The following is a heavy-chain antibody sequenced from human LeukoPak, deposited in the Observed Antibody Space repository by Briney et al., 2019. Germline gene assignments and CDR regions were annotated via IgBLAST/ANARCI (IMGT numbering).Heavy chain of an antibody. D-gene: IGHD6-13*01. Sequence: SVKVSXKASGGTFSSYAISWVRQAPGQGLEWMGGIIPIFGTANYAQKFQGRVTITTDESTSTAYMELSSLRSEDTAVYYCAREGSSSEYYYYMDVWGKGTTVTVSS. CDR3: AREGSSSEYYYYMDV. CDR1: GGTFSSYA. J-gene: IGHJ6*03. V-gene: IGHV1-69*05. CDR2: IIPIFGTA.